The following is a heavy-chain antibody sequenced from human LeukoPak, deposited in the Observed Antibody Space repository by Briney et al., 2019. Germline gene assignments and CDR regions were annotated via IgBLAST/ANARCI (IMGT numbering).Heavy chain of an antibody. Sequence: ASVTVSFTSSVYSFTFYYMDWVRQAPGQGLEWMGWINPNSGGTSCAQRFQGRVTMTSDRAIRKDYMDLSRLGSDDTAVYYCATSTMVTQTNWYFDLWGRGTLVTVSS. CDR2: INPNSGGT. J-gene: IGHJ2*01. V-gene: IGHV1-2*02. D-gene: IGHD4-23*01. CDR1: VYSFTFYY. CDR3: ATSTMVTQTNWYFDL.